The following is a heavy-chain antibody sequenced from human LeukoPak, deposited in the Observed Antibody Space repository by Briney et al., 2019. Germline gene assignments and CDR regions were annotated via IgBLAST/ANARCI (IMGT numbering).Heavy chain of an antibody. CDR1: GFTFSTYA. CDR3: AKDLDIAAAH. J-gene: IGHJ4*02. Sequence: PGGSLRLSCAASGFTFSTYAMSWVRQVPGKGLEWVSAITGSGGSTYYADSVKGRFSISRDNSKNTLYLQMNSLRADDTAVYYCAKDLDIAAAHWGQGTLVTVSS. D-gene: IGHD6-13*01. V-gene: IGHV3-23*01. CDR2: ITGSGGST.